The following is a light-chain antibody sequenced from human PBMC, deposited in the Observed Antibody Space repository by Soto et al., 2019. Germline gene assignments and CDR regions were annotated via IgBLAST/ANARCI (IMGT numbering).Light chain of an antibody. CDR2: GAS. CDR1: QSVSSSY. V-gene: IGKV3-20*01. CDR3: QQYGGSRLT. Sequence: EIVLTQSPGTLSLSPGERATLSCRASQSVSSSYLAWYQQKPGQAPRLLIYGASNRATGIPDRFSGSGSGTAFTLTVSRLEPEDFAVYYCQQYGGSRLTFGGGTKVQIK. J-gene: IGKJ4*01.